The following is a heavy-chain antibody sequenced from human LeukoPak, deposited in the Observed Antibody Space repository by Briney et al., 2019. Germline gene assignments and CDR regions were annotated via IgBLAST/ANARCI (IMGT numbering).Heavy chain of an antibody. D-gene: IGHD6-13*01. CDR2: ISGSGGST. V-gene: IGHV3-23*01. CDR3: ATSTAAAGTD. CDR1: GFTFSSYA. Sequence: GGSLRLSCAASGFTFSSYAMSWVRQAPGKGLEWVSAISGSGGSTYYADSVKGRFTISRDNSKSTLYLQMNSLKAEDTAVYYCATSTAAAGTDWGQGTLVTVSS. J-gene: IGHJ4*02.